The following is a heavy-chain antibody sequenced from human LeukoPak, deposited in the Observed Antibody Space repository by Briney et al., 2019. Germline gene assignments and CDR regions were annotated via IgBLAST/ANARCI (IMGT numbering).Heavy chain of an antibody. D-gene: IGHD3-22*01. V-gene: IGHV1-18*01. J-gene: IGHJ4*02. CDR3: ARGVKGYYYDSSGYYLDYFDY. CDR1: GYTFTSYG. CDR2: ISAYNGNT. Sequence: ASVKVSCKASGYTFTSYGISWVRQAPGQGLERMGWISAYNGNTNYAQKLQGRVTMTTDTSTSTAYMELGSLRSDDTAVYYCARGVKGYYYDSSGYYLDYFDYWGQGTLVTVSS.